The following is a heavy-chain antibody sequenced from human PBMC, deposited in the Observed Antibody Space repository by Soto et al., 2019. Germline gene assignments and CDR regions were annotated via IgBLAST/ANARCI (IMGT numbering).Heavy chain of an antibody. V-gene: IGHV4-59*01. CDR3: ARATCSSTSCYGWLVWFDP. J-gene: IGHJ5*02. D-gene: IGHD2-2*01. CDR1: GGSISSYY. CDR2: IYYSGST. Sequence: TSETLSLTCTVSGGSISSYYWSWIRQPPGKGLEWIGYIYYSGSTNYNPSLKSRVTISVDTSKNQFSLKLSSVTAADTAVYYCARATCSSTSCYGWLVWFDPWGQGTLVTVSS.